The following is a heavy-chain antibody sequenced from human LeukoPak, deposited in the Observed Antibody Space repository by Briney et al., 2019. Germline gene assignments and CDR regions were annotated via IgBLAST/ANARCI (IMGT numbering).Heavy chain of an antibody. V-gene: IGHV3-21*04. CDR1: GFTFSTYS. J-gene: IGHJ3*02. Sequence: GGSLRLSCAASGFTFSTYSMNWVRQAPGKGLEWVSSIGTGSSFKYYADSVKGRFTISRHNSKNTLYLQMNSLRAEDTAVYYCARVMGSGYYSAAFDIWGQGTMVTVSS. D-gene: IGHD3-22*01. CDR3: ARVMGSGYYSAAFDI. CDR2: IGTGSSFK.